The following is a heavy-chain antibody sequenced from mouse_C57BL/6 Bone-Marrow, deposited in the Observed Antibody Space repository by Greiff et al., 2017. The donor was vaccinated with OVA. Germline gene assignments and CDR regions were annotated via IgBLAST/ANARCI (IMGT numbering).Heavy chain of an antibody. Sequence: VQLQQSGPELVKPGDSVKISCKASGYSFTGYFMNWVMQSHGKSLEWIGRINPDNGDTFYNQKFKGKATLTVDKSSSTAHMEMRSLTSEDSAVYYCAREGYYGSRYYFDYWGQGTTLTVSS. CDR1: GYSFTGYF. D-gene: IGHD1-1*01. J-gene: IGHJ2*01. V-gene: IGHV1-20*01. CDR2: INPDNGDT. CDR3: AREGYYGSRYYFDY.